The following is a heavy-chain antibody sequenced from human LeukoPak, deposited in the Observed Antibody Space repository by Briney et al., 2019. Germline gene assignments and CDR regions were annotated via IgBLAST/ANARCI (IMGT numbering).Heavy chain of an antibody. CDR2: INHSGST. D-gene: IGHD3-9*01. CDR1: GGSFSGYN. Sequence: SETLSLTCAVSGGSFSGYNWSWIRQPPGKGLEWIGEINHSGSTNYNPSFKSRVTISGDTSKNQFSLKLTSVTAADTAVYYCARRRYFDWLSPFDYWGQGTLVTVSS. V-gene: IGHV4-34*01. CDR3: ARRRYFDWLSPFDY. J-gene: IGHJ4*02.